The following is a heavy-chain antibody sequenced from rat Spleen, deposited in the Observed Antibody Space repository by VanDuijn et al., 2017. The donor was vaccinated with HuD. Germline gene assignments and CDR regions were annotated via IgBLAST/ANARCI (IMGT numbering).Heavy chain of an antibody. CDR3: ARKAIRGFDY. Sequence: EIQLQESGPGLVKPSQSLSLTCSFTGYTITRGYDWSWIRKFPGNKMEWMGYISYSGNTNYNPSLKSRISITRDTSKNQFFLQLNSVTAEDTATYYCARKAIRGFDYWGQGVMVTVSS. CDR2: ISYSGNT. J-gene: IGHJ2*01. V-gene: IGHV3-4*01. D-gene: IGHD4-3*01. CDR1: GYTITRGYD.